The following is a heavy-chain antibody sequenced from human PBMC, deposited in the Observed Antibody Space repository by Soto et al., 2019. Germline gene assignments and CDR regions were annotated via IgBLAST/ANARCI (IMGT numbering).Heavy chain of an antibody. CDR1: GGTFSSYA. J-gene: IGHJ5*02. CDR3: ERDRGEGRYCSGGSCYSRWFDP. CDR2: IIPIFGTA. V-gene: IGHV1-69*01. D-gene: IGHD2-15*01. Sequence: QVQLVQSGAEVKKPGSSVKVSCKASGGTFSSYAISWVRQAPGQGLEWMGGIIPIFGTANYAQKFQGRVTITADESTNTAYMELSSLRSEDTAVYYCERDRGEGRYCSGGSCYSRWFDPWGQGTLVTVSS.